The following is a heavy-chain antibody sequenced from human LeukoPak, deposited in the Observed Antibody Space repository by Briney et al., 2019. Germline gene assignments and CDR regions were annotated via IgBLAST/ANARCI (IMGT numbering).Heavy chain of an antibody. J-gene: IGHJ4*02. D-gene: IGHD2/OR15-2a*01. V-gene: IGHV3-15*01. CDR2: IKSNADGGTP. CDR1: GFSFMNAW. CDR3: TTFYHEYSPY. Sequence: GGSLRLSCAASGFSFMNAWMIWVRQAPGKGLEWVGRIKSNADGGTPDYAAPARGRFTISRDDSKNTLYLQMNSLKTEDTAVYYRTTFYHEYSPYWGRGTLVTVSS.